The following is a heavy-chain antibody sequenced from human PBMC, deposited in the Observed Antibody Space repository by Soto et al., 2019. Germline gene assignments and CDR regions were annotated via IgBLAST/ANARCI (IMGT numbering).Heavy chain of an antibody. Sequence: PSETLSLTCTVSGFTVSSGSYYWSWIRQPPGKGLECIGYIYYSGSTNYNPSLKSRVTISVDTSKNQFSLKLSSVTAADTAVYYCARVSSSWGLVNYFDYWGQGTLVTVSS. V-gene: IGHV4-61*01. CDR3: ARVSSSWGLVNYFDY. J-gene: IGHJ4*02. CDR2: IYYSGST. CDR1: GFTVSSGSYY. D-gene: IGHD6-13*01.